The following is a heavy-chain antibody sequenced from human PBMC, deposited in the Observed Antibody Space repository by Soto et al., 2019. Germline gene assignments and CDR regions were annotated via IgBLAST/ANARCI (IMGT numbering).Heavy chain of an antibody. CDR1: GFTFSNA. CDR2: ISSSSGST. D-gene: IGHD5-12*01. V-gene: IGHV3-23*01. J-gene: IGHJ4*02. CDR3: AKVGSERYSGQHSDY. Sequence: EVQLLESGGGLVQPGGSLRLSCAASGFTFSNAMNWVRQAPGKGLEWVSTISSSSGSTYYADSVKGRFTISRDTSKNFLYLQMNSLRGDDTAVYYCAKVGSERYSGQHSDYWGQGTLVTISS.